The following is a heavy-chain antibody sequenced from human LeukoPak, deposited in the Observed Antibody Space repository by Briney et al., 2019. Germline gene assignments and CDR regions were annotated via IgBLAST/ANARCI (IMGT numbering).Heavy chain of an antibody. J-gene: IGHJ4*02. CDR2: INPNSGGT. Sequence: ASVKVSCKASGYTFTGYYMHWVRQAPGQGLEWMGWINPNSGGTNYAQKFQGRVTMTRDTSISTAYMELSRLRSDDTAVYYCAREKDIVVVVAAYYWGQGTLVTVSS. D-gene: IGHD2-15*01. CDR1: GYTFTGYY. V-gene: IGHV1-2*02. CDR3: AREKDIVVVVAAYY.